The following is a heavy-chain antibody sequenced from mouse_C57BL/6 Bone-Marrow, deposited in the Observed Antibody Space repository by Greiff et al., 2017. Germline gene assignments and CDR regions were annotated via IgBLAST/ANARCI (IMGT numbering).Heavy chain of an antibody. CDR2: IDPSDSYT. CDR3: ARSSWYAD. CDR1: GYTFTSYC. V-gene: IGHV1-69*01. Sequence: QVQLQQPGAELVMPGASVKLSCKASGYTFTSYCMHWVKQRPGQGLEWIGEIDPSDSYTNYNQKIKGKSTLTVDKSSSTAYMQLSSLTSEDSAVYYCARSSWYADWWQGTMVTVSA. J-gene: IGHJ3*01.